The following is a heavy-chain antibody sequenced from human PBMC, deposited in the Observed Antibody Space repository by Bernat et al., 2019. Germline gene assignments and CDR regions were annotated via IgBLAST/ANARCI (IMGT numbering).Heavy chain of an antibody. Sequence: EVQLVESGGGLVQPGGSLRLSCAPSGFIFNNYAMSWVRQFPGKGLEWVSAITGNGISTYYAGSVKGRFTISRDNSKNTRYLQMNNLRAADTAVYYWARDGSGWRFDCWGQGTLVTVSS. CDR1: GFIFNNYA. D-gene: IGHD6-19*01. V-gene: IGHV3-23*04. J-gene: IGHJ4*02. CDR3: ARDGSGWRFDC. CDR2: ITGNGIST.